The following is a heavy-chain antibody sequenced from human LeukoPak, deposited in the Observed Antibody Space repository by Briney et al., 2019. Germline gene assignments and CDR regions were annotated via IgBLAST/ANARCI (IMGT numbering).Heavy chain of an antibody. CDR2: ISGSGGST. D-gene: IGHD5-18*01. V-gene: IGHV3-23*01. CDR3: AKESGYSYGSPFDY. J-gene: IGHJ4*02. CDR1: GFTFSSYA. Sequence: LTGGSLRLSCAASGFTFSSYAMSWVRQAPGKGLEWVSAISGSGGSTYYADSVKGRFTISRDNSKNTLYLQMNSLRAEDTAVYYCAKESGYSYGSPFDYWGQGTLVTVSS.